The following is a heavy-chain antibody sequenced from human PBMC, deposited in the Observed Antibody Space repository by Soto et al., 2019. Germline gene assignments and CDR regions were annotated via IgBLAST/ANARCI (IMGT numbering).Heavy chain of an antibody. CDR1: GGSFSGYY. D-gene: IGHD5-12*01. Sequence: SETLSLTCAVYGGSFSGYYWSWIRQPPGKGLEWIGEINHSGSTNYNPSLKSRVTISVDTSKNQFSLKLSSVTAADTAVYYCASTDIVATIIGNYFDYWGQGTLVTAPQ. CDR2: INHSGST. CDR3: ASTDIVATIIGNYFDY. J-gene: IGHJ4*02. V-gene: IGHV4-34*01.